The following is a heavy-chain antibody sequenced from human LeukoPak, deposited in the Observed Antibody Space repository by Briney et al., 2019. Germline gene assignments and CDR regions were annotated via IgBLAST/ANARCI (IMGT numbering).Heavy chain of an antibody. CDR1: GGSFSGYY. CDR2: INHSGST. Sequence: SETLSLTCAVYGGSFSGYYWSWIRQPPGKGLEWIGEINHSGSTNYNPSLKSRVTISVDTSKNQFSLKLSSVTAADTAVYYCARSYHLGSYGWFDPWGQGTLVTVSS. CDR3: ARSYHLGSYGWFDP. D-gene: IGHD2-2*01. J-gene: IGHJ5*02. V-gene: IGHV4-34*01.